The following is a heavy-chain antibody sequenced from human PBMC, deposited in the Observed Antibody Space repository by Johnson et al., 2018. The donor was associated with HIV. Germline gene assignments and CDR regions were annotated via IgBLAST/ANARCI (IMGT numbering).Heavy chain of an antibody. CDR2: ISWNSGSI. CDR1: GFIFDDYA. J-gene: IGHJ3*02. Sequence: VQLVESGGGVVRPGGSLRFSCAASGFIFDDYAMHWVRQAPGKGLEWVSGISWNSGSIGYADSVKGRFTISRDNAKNSLYLQMNSLRAEDTALYYCAKDTTFSSSHAFDIWGQGTMVTVSS. V-gene: IGHV3-9*01. CDR3: AKDTTFSSSHAFDI. D-gene: IGHD6-6*01.